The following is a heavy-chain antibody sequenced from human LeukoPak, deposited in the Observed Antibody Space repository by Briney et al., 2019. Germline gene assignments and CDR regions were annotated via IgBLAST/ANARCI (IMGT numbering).Heavy chain of an antibody. CDR1: GFNFRSYA. J-gene: IGHJ4*02. D-gene: IGHD6-25*01. V-gene: IGHV3-48*04. CDR3: ARDRGIASDFDY. CDR2: ISSSGSTI. Sequence: PGGSLRLSCAASGFNFRSYAFHWVRQAPGKGLEWVSYISSSGSTIYYADSVKGRFTISRDNAKNSLYLQMNSLRAEDTAVYYCARDRGIASDFDYWGQGTLVTVSS.